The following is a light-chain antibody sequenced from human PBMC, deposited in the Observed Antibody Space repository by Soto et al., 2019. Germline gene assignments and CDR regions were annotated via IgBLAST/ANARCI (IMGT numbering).Light chain of an antibody. CDR1: SSNIGTNT. CDR2: SNN. V-gene: IGLV1-44*01. J-gene: IGLJ1*01. Sequence: QSVLTQPPSASGTPGQRVTISCSGSSSNIGTNTVNWYQQLPGTAPKLLTYSNNQRPSGVPDRFSGSKSGTSASLAISGLQSEDEADYYCAAWDDSLSGYVFGSGTKLTVL. CDR3: AAWDDSLSGYV.